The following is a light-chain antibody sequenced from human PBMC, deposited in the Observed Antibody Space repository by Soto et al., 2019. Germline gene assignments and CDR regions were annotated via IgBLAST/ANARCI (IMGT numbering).Light chain of an antibody. Sequence: DIQMTQSPSSLSASVGDRVTITCRASQSISSYLNWYQQKPGKAPKLLIYAASSLQSGVPSRFSGSGSGTAFTLTISSLQPEDFATYYGQQSYSTPTFGQGTKLEIK. CDR1: QSISSY. CDR2: AAS. V-gene: IGKV1-39*01. J-gene: IGKJ2*01. CDR3: QQSYSTPT.